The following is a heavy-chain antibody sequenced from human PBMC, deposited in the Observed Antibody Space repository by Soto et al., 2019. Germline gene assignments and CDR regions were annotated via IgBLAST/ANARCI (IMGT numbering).Heavy chain of an antibody. V-gene: IGHV3-53*01. J-gene: IGHJ4*02. CDR3: VRDEYGRGWAPGV. CDR2: IYSGGAT. Sequence: GGSLRLSCAAAGFRVSTSHISWVRQAPGKGLEWVSVIYSGGATHYAVSVKGRLIISRDKSKNTVDLQMNSLRAEDTAVYYCVRDEYGRGWAPGVWGQGTLVTVSS. D-gene: IGHD6-19*01. CDR1: GFRVSTSH.